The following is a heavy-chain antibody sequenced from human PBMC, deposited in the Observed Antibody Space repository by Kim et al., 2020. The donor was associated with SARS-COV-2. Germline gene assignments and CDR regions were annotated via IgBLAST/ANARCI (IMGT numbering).Heavy chain of an antibody. Sequence: SETLSLTCTVSGGSISSGGYYWSWIRQHPGKGLEWIGYIYYSGSTYYNPSLKSRVTISVDTSKNQFSLKLSSVTAADTAVYYCARGLGQFTATPPYRSPDFDYWGQGTLVTVSS. V-gene: IGHV4-31*03. CDR1: GGSISSGGYY. CDR2: IYYSGST. J-gene: IGHJ4*02. D-gene: IGHD4-17*01. CDR3: ARGLGQFTATPPYRSPDFDY.